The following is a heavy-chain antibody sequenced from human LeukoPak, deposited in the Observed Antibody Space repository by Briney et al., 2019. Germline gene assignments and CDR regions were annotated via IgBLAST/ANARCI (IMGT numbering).Heavy chain of an antibody. V-gene: IGHV5-51*01. J-gene: IGHJ6*02. Sequence: GESLQISCQGSGYSFSSYWIGWVRQMPGKGLEWMGNIYPSDSETRYSPSFQGQVTISVDKSISTAYLQWSSLKASDTAMYYCARLGIAARRDRYGMDVWGQGTTVTVSS. D-gene: IGHD6-6*01. CDR2: IYPSDSET. CDR3: ARLGIAARRDRYGMDV. CDR1: GYSFSSYW.